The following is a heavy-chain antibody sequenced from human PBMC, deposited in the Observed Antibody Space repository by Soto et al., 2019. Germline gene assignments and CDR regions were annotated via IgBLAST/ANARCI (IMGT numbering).Heavy chain of an antibody. Sequence: ASVKVSCKASGYTFTSYYMHWVRQAPGQGLEWMGIINPSGGSTSYAQKFQGRVTMTRDTSTSTVYMELSSLRSEDTAVYYCARDSKNYYDSSGRGRAFDYWGQGTLVTVSS. CDR2: INPSGGST. D-gene: IGHD3-22*01. V-gene: IGHV1-46*01. CDR3: ARDSKNYYDSSGRGRAFDY. J-gene: IGHJ4*02. CDR1: GYTFTSYY.